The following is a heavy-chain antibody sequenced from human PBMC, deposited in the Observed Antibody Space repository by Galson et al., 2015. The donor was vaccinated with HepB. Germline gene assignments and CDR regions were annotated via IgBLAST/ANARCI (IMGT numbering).Heavy chain of an antibody. J-gene: IGHJ3*02. CDR1: GYTLTELS. D-gene: IGHD3-22*01. CDR3: ATDCSTYYYDSSGIDAFDI. V-gene: IGHV1-24*01. Sequence: SVKVSCKVSGYTLTELSMHWVRQAPGKGLEWMGGFDPEDGETIYAQKFQGRVTMTEDTSTDTAYMELSSLRSEDTAVYYCATDCSTYYYDSSGIDAFDIWAKGQWSPSLQ. CDR2: FDPEDGET.